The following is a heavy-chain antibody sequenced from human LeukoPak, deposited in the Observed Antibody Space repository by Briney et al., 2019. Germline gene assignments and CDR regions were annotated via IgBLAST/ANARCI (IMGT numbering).Heavy chain of an antibody. CDR2: ISNCGSTI. D-gene: IGHD3-3*01. CDR1: GFTFSDYY. CDR3: ARDKQAYDFWSGYYQGYFDY. Sequence: PGGSLRLSCAASGFTFSDYYMSWIRQAPGKGLEWVSYISNCGSTIYYADSVKGRFTISRDNAKNSLYLQMNSLRAEDTAVYYCARDKQAYDFWSGYYQGYFDYWGQGTLVTVSS. V-gene: IGHV3-11*01. J-gene: IGHJ4*02.